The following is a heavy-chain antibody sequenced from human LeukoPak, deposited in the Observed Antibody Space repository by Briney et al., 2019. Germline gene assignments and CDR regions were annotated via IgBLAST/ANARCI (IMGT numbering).Heavy chain of an antibody. V-gene: IGHV3-30-3*01. J-gene: IGHJ1*01. CDR1: GFTFSSYA. D-gene: IGHD2-21*02. CDR2: ISYDGSNK. CDR3: ARPLAYCGGDCYYTFQH. Sequence: GGSLRLSWAASGFTFSSYAMHWVRQAPGKGLEWVAVISYDGSNKYYADSVKGRFTISRDNSKNTLCLQMNSLRAEDTAVYYCARPLAYCGGDCYYTFQHWGQGTLVTVSS.